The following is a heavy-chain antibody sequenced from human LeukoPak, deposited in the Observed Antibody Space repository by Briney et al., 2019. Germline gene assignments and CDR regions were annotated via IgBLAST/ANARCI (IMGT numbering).Heavy chain of an antibody. CDR1: GYSFTSYW. D-gene: IGHD2-15*01. V-gene: IGHV5-51*01. CDR3: ARLLGYCSGGSCYTPSSFDY. J-gene: IGHJ4*02. CDR2: IYPGDSDT. Sequence: GGSLKISCKGSGYSFTSYWIGWVRPMPGKGLEWRGIIYPGDSDTRYSPSFQGQVTISADKSISTAYLQWSSLKASDTAMYYCARLLGYCSGGSCYTPSSFDYWGQGTLVTVSS.